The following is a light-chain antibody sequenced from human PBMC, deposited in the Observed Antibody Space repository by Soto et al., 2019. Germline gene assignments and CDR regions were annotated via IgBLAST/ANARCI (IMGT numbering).Light chain of an antibody. CDR2: GAS. V-gene: IGKV3-20*01. CDR3: QQYGGSPPVT. CDR1: QSVRSRY. J-gene: IGKJ2*01. Sequence: EIVLTQSPGTLSLSPGERATLSCRASQSVRSRYLAWYQQKPGQAPRLLIYGASSRATGIPDRFSGSGSGTDFTLTITRLEPEDFAVYYCQQYGGSPPVTFGQGTKLEX.